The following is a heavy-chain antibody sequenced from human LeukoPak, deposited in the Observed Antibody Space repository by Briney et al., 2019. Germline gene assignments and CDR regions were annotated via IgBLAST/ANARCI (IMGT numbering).Heavy chain of an antibody. CDR2: TYYRSKWYN. V-gene: IGHV6-1*01. Sequence: SQTVSLTCAISGDSVSSNSAAWNWIRQSPSRGLEWLGRTYYRSKWYNDYAVSVKSRITINPDTSKNQFSLQLNSVTPEDTAVYYCARADLVYGSGSYSFDYWGQGTLVTVSS. D-gene: IGHD3-10*01. J-gene: IGHJ4*02. CDR3: ARADLVYGSGSYSFDY. CDR1: GDSVSSNSAA.